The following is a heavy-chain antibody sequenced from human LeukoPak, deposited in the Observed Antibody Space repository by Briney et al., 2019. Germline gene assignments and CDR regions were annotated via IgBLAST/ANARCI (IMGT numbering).Heavy chain of an antibody. CDR2: IIPILGIA. CDR3: ARCIYYDSSGDYNFDY. Sequence: ASVKVSCKASGGTFSSYAISWVRQAPGQGLEWMGRIIPILGIANYAQKFQGRVTITADKSTSTAYMELSSLRSEDTAVYYYARCIYYDSSGDYNFDYWGQGTLVTVSS. J-gene: IGHJ4*02. V-gene: IGHV1-69*04. D-gene: IGHD3-22*01. CDR1: GGTFSSYA.